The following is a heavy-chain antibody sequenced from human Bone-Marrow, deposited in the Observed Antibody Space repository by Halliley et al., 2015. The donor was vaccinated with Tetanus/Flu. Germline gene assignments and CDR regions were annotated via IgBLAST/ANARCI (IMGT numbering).Heavy chain of an antibody. CDR3: ARGSAIAVQPPSV. CDR2: IYSSGST. V-gene: IGHV4-31*02. D-gene: IGHD2-21*02. J-gene: IGHJ4*02. Sequence: WFGYIYSSGSTSYNPSLERRVSLSVDTSRNQFSLGLTSVTGADTAVYYCARGSAIAVQPPSVWGQGTLVTVSS.